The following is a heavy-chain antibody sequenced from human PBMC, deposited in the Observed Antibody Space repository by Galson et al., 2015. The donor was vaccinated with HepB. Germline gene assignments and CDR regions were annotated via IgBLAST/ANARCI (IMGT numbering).Heavy chain of an antibody. CDR2: IRENDIST. CDR1: GLTLETYD. Sequence: SLRLSCAASGLTLETYDLSWAPQAPGRGLQWVSAIRENDISTPYADPVKGRFTVSRQKSKNMVFLQMNRLKVEDTAVYYCAKGSPTSFYHYYMDVGGKGTTVTVSS. V-gene: IGHV3-23*01. D-gene: IGHD2/OR15-2a*01. CDR3: AKGSPTSFYHYYMDV. J-gene: IGHJ6*03.